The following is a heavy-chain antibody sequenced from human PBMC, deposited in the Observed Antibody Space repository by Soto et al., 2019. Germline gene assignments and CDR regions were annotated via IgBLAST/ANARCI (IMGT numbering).Heavy chain of an antibody. Sequence: EVQLVESGGGLVQPGGSLRLSCAASGFTFSSYSMNWVRQAPGKGLEWVSYISSSSSTIYYADSVKGRFTISRDNAKNSLYLQMNSLRAEDTAVYNCARARYCSGGSCYSGDWGQGTLVTVSS. CDR1: GFTFSSYS. CDR3: ARARYCSGGSCYSGD. V-gene: IGHV3-48*01. J-gene: IGHJ4*02. D-gene: IGHD2-15*01. CDR2: ISSSSSTI.